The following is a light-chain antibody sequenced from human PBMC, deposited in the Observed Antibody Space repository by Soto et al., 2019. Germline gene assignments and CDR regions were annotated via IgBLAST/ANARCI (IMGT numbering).Light chain of an antibody. CDR3: QQHNNWPFT. CDR2: GSS. Sequence: EIVMTQSPATLSVSPGERATLSCRASQSVSSNLAWYQPRPGQAPRLLIYGSSTRATGIPARLSGSGSGTEFTLTISSLQSADFAVYYCQQHNNWPFTFGQGTKLEIK. V-gene: IGKV3-15*01. J-gene: IGKJ2*01. CDR1: QSVSSN.